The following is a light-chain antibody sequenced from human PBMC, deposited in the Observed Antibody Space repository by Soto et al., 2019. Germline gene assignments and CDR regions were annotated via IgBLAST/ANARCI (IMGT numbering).Light chain of an antibody. V-gene: IGKV3-11*01. Sequence: EIVLTQSPATLSLSPGERATLSCRASQSVSIYLAWYQQKPGQAPRLLIYDASNRATGIPARFSGSGSGTDFNLTISSLEPEDFAVYYCQQRSNWPFTVGPGTKVDIK. J-gene: IGKJ3*01. CDR1: QSVSIY. CDR2: DAS. CDR3: QQRSNWPFT.